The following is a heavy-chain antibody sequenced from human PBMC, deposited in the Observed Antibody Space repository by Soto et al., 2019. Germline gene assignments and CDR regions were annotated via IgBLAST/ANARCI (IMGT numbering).Heavy chain of an antibody. J-gene: IGHJ6*02. V-gene: IGHV4-59*01. CDR2: IYYSGST. Sequence: SETLSLTCTVSGGSISSYYWSWIRQPPGKGLEWIGYIYYSGSTNYNPSLKSRVTISVDTSKNQFSLKLSSVTAADTAVYYCARDGTYYDFWSGYYTGYGMDVWGQGTTVTFSS. D-gene: IGHD3-3*01. CDR3: ARDGTYYDFWSGYYTGYGMDV. CDR1: GGSISSYY.